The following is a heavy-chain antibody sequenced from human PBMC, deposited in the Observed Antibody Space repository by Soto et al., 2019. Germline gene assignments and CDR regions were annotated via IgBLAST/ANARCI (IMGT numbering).Heavy chain of an antibody. Sequence: PGGSLRLSCAVSGFTFSSYWMHWVRQAPGKGLVWVSRIKSDGTSTTYADSVKGRFSISRDNAKNTLYLQMNSLRAEDTAVYYYAREDREELYDAFDIWGQGTMVTVSS. V-gene: IGHV3-74*03. D-gene: IGHD1-7*01. CDR3: AREDREELYDAFDI. CDR2: IKSDGTST. CDR1: GFTFSSYW. J-gene: IGHJ3*02.